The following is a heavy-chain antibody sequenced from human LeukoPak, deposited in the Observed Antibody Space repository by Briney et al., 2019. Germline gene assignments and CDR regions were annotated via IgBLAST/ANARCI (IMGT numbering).Heavy chain of an antibody. J-gene: IGHJ4*02. D-gene: IGHD3-16*01. CDR2: IRSKANGEIT. V-gene: IGHV3-15*01. Sequence: PGGSLRLSCSAFGFTFSDAWMGWVRQAPGKGLEWVGRIRSKANGEITHFAAPAEGRFTISRDDSKNTLYLQMNGLKTEDTAVYYCAWGGDYFDFWGRGTLVTVSS. CDR3: AWGGDYFDF. CDR1: GFTFSDAW.